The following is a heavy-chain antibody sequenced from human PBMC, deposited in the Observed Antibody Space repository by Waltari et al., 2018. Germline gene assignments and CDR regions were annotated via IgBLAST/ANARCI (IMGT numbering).Heavy chain of an antibody. CDR3: AKDIWFGELLSPDY. Sequence: QVQLVESGGGVVQPGRSLRLSCAASGFTFSRYGMHWVRQAPGKGLEWVAVISYDGSNKYYADSVKGRFTISRDNSKNTLYLQMNSLRAEDTAVYYCAKDIWFGELLSPDYWGQGTLVTVSS. J-gene: IGHJ4*02. CDR2: ISYDGSNK. V-gene: IGHV3-30*18. CDR1: GFTFSRYG. D-gene: IGHD3-10*01.